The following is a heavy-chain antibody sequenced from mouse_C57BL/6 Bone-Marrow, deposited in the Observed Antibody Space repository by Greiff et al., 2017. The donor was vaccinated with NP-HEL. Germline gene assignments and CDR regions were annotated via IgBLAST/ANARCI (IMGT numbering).Heavy chain of an antibody. J-gene: IGHJ2*01. CDR3: ARYYYGSSFYYFDY. Sequence: VQLQQPGAELVKPGASVKMSCKASGYTFTSYWINWVKQRPGQGLEWIGDIYPGSGSTNYNEKFKSKATLTVDTSSSTAYMQLSSLTSEDSAVYYCARYYYGSSFYYFDYWGQGTTLTVSS. CDR2: IYPGSGST. V-gene: IGHV1-55*01. D-gene: IGHD1-1*01. CDR1: GYTFTSYW.